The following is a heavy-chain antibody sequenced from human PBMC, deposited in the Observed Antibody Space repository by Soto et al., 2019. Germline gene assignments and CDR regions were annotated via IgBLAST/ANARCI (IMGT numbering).Heavy chain of an antibody. CDR3: ARGGRMFYYDSSGPIYGMDV. D-gene: IGHD3-22*01. J-gene: IGHJ6*02. Sequence: SVKVSGKASGGTFSSYAMSWVRQAPGQGLEWMGGIIPIFGTANYAQKFQGRVTITADESTSTAYMELSSLRSEDTAVYYCARGGRMFYYDSSGPIYGMDVWGQGTTVTVSS. V-gene: IGHV1-69*13. CDR1: GGTFSSYA. CDR2: IIPIFGTA.